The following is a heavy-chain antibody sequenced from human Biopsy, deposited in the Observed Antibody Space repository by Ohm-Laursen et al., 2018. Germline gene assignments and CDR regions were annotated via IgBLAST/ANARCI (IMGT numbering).Heavy chain of an antibody. CDR3: ARATNSTGWPYYYFYGMDV. Sequence: SDTLSLTCPVSGGSISSYYWNWIRQPPGKGLEWIGYIYYSGTTDYNPSLKSRVTISVDTSKTQFSLRLNSVTAADTAVYYCARATNSTGWPYYYFYGMDVWGQGTTVTVSS. V-gene: IGHV4-59*07. J-gene: IGHJ6*02. CDR1: GGSISSYY. CDR2: IYYSGTT. D-gene: IGHD2/OR15-2a*01.